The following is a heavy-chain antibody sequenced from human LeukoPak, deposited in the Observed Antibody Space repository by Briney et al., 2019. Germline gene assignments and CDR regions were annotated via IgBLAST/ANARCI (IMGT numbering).Heavy chain of an antibody. CDR3: VRDPAALDY. J-gene: IGHJ4*02. V-gene: IGHV3-48*02. CDR2: ITGSGRPI. Sequence: GGSLRLSCAASVFTFSTHSMNWVRQAPGKGLEWVSYITGSGRPIYYADSVKGRFTISRDNAKNSLYLQMNSLRDEDTAVYYCVRDPAALDYWGEGALVTVSS. CDR1: VFTFSTHS.